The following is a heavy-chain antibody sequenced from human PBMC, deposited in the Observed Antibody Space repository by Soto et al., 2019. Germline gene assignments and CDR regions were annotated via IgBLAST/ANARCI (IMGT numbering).Heavy chain of an antibody. CDR1: GYTFTSYG. D-gene: IGHD3-10*01. CDR2: ISAYNGNT. J-gene: IGHJ4*02. V-gene: IGHV1-18*01. Sequence: ASVKVSCKASGYTFTSYGISWVRQAPGQGLEWMGWISAYNGNTNYAQKLQGRVTMTTDTSTSTAYMELRSLRSDDTAVYYCARDGLRMVRNGHFDYWGQGTLVTVS. CDR3: ARDGLRMVRNGHFDY.